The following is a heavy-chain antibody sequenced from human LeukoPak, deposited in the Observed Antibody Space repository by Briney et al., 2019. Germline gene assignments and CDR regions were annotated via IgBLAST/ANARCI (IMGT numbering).Heavy chain of an antibody. CDR2: ISSSSSTI. D-gene: IGHD4-17*01. J-gene: IGHJ4*02. CDR1: GLTFSSYS. Sequence: GGSLRLSCAASGLTFSSYSMNWVRQAPGKGLEWVSYISSSSSTIYYADSVKGRFTISRDNSKNTLYLQMNSLRAEDTAVYYCAKDIDYGDYMGYWGQGTLVTVSS. V-gene: IGHV3-48*01. CDR3: AKDIDYGDYMGY.